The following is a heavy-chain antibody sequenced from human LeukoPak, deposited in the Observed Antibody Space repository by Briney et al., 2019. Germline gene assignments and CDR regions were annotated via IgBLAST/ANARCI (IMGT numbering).Heavy chain of an antibody. J-gene: IGHJ6*02. CDR1: GFTVSSNY. CDR3: ARYSSSSYYYYGMDV. CDR2: IYSGGST. Sequence: GGSLRLSCAASGFTVSSNYMSWVRQAPGKGLEWVSVIYSGGSTYYADSVKGRFTISRDNSKNTLYLQMNSLRAEDTAVYYYARYSSSSYYYYGMDVWGQGTTVTVSS. D-gene: IGHD6-6*01. V-gene: IGHV3-53*01.